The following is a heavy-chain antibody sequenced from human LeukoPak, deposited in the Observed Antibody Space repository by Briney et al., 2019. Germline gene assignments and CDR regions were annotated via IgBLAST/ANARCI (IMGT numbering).Heavy chain of an antibody. CDR2: ITASGGNT. D-gene: IGHD5-24*01. Sequence: PGGSLRLSCAASGFTFSSYAMGWVRQAPGKGLEWVSAITASGGNTYYADSVKGRFTISRDNSKNTLYLQMNSLRAEDTAVYYCAKRRDGYNDWGQGTLVTVSS. CDR3: AKRRDGYND. CDR1: GFTFSSYA. V-gene: IGHV3-23*01. J-gene: IGHJ4*02.